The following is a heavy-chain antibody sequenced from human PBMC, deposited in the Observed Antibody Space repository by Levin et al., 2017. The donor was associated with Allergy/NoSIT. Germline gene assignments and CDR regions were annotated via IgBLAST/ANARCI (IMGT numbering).Heavy chain of an antibody. CDR1: GLTFSTYA. CDR2: INGNGDGT. Sequence: QAGGSLRLSCAASGLTFSTYAMTWVRQAPGKGLEWVSGINGNGDGTYYADSVNGRFTVSRDNAKNTLYLQVDSLRADDTAVYYCAKETGLAGGVSFDCWGQGTLVTVSS. CDR3: AKETGLAGGVSFDC. V-gene: IGHV3-23*01. J-gene: IGHJ4*02. D-gene: IGHD2-8*02.